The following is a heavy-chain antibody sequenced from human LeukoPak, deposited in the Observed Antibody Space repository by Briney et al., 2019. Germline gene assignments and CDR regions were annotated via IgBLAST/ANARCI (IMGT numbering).Heavy chain of an antibody. D-gene: IGHD6-13*01. V-gene: IGHV3-23*01. J-gene: IGHJ5*02. Sequence: GGSLRLYCAASGFTFSSYAMSWVRQAPGKGLVWVSAISGSGGSTYYADSVKGRFTISRDNSKNTLYLQMNSLRAEDTAVYYCAKDYVGIAAVFTMWFDPWGQGTLVTVSS. CDR2: ISGSGGST. CDR3: AKDYVGIAAVFTMWFDP. CDR1: GFTFSSYA.